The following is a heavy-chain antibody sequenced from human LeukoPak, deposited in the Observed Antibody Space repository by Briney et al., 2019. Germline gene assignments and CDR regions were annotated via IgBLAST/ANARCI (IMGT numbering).Heavy chain of an antibody. CDR2: ISSNGGST. CDR1: GFTFSDHY. Sequence: GGSLRLSCAVSGFTFSDHYLDWVRQAPGKGLEYVSAISSNGGSTYYANSVKGRFTISRDNSKNTLYLQMGSLRAEDMAVYYCARDGIAAAEGAFDIWGQGTMVTVSS. V-gene: IGHV3-64*01. CDR3: ARDGIAAAEGAFDI. J-gene: IGHJ3*02. D-gene: IGHD6-13*01.